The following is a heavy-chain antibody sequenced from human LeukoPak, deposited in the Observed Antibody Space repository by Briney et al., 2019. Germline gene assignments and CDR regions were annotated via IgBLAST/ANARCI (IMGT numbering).Heavy chain of an antibody. Sequence: PGGSLRLSCAASGFTFSNYGLHWVRQAPGKGLEWVAVISYNGNKKYHADSVKGRFTISRDNSNNALYLQMNSLRADDTAVYYCARDDYGDYYFDYWGQGTLVTVSS. CDR3: ARDDYGDYYFDY. V-gene: IGHV3-33*01. D-gene: IGHD4-17*01. CDR1: GFTFSNYG. J-gene: IGHJ4*02. CDR2: ISYNGNKK.